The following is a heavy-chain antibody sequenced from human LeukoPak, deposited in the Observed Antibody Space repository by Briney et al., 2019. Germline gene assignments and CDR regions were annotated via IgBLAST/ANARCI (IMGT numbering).Heavy chain of an antibody. J-gene: IGHJ6*03. Sequence: SETLSLTCTVSGGSISGYYWSWIRQPPGKGLQWIGYIFYSGRTNYNPSIKSRVTISVDTSKKQISLNLSSVTAADTATYYCARYGVPYYYYYMDVWGKGTTVTVFS. D-gene: IGHD4-17*01. CDR2: IFYSGRT. CDR1: GGSISGYY. CDR3: ARYGVPYYYYYMDV. V-gene: IGHV4-59*01.